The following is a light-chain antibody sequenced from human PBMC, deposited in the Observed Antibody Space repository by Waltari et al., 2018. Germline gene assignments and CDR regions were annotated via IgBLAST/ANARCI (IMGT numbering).Light chain of an antibody. Sequence: DIQLTQSPSTLSASVGDRVTSTCRASQDIGTWLAWYQQKTGKAPELLVYKASRLQSGVPSRFSGRGSGTEFTLTISSLQPEDFATFYCQQFDTYPWTFGQGTKVDIK. V-gene: IGKV1-5*03. J-gene: IGKJ1*01. CDR2: KAS. CDR3: QQFDTYPWT. CDR1: QDIGTW.